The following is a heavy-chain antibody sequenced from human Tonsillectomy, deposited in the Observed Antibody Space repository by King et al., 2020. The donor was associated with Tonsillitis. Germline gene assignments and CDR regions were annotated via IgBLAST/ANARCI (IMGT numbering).Heavy chain of an antibody. J-gene: IGHJ6*02. V-gene: IGHV4-30-2*01. D-gene: IGHD6-6*01. Sequence: QLQESGAGLVKPSQTLSLTCAVSGGSISSGAYSWSSWSWIRQPPGKGLEWIGYIYHSGSTYYNPSLKSRVTISVDTSKNQFSLKLSSVTAADTAVYYCARAISRSFTYGMDVWGQGTTVTVSS. CDR1: GGSISSGAYS. CDR2: IYHSGST. CDR3: ARAISRSFTYGMDV.